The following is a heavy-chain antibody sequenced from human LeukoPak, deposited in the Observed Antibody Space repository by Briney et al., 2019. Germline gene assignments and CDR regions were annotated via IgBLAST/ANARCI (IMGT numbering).Heavy chain of an antibody. V-gene: IGHV1-69*04. Sequence: ASVKVSCKASGGTFSSYAISWVRQAPGQGLEWMGRIIPILGIANYAQKFQGRVTITADKSTSTAYMELRSLRSDDTAVYYCARGGYCSGGSCYSRWFDPWGQGTLVTVSS. CDR2: IIPILGIA. CDR3: ARGGYCSGGSCYSRWFDP. D-gene: IGHD2-15*01. J-gene: IGHJ5*02. CDR1: GGTFSSYA.